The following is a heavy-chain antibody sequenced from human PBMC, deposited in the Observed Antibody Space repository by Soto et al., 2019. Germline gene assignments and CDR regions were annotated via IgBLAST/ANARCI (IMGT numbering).Heavy chain of an antibody. J-gene: IGHJ4*02. CDR2: IKQDGSEK. Sequence: GGSLRLSCAASGFTFSSYWMSWVRQAPGKGLEWVANIKQDGSEKYYVDSVKGRFTISRDNAKNSLYLQMNSLRAEDTAVYYCASSTRVVGATLFSFDYWGQGTLVTVSS. CDR3: ASSTRVVGATLFSFDY. D-gene: IGHD1-26*01. CDR1: GFTFSSYW. V-gene: IGHV3-7*01.